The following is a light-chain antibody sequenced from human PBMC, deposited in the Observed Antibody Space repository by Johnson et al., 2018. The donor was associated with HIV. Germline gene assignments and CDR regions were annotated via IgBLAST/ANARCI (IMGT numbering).Light chain of an antibody. V-gene: IGLV1-51*01. CDR2: DNN. CDR3: GTWDSSLSAVV. CDR1: SSNIVNNY. J-gene: IGLJ1*01. Sequence: QSMLTQPPSVSAAPGQKVTISCSGSSSNIVNNYVSWYQQLPGRAPKLLIYDNNKRPSGIPDRFSGSKSGTSATLGITGLQTGDDADYYCGTWDSSLSAVVFGTGTKVTVL.